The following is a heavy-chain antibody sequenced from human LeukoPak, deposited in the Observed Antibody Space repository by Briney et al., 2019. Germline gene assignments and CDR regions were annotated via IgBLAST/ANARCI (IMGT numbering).Heavy chain of an antibody. D-gene: IGHD3-22*01. CDR3: ARDTCYYDCSGYSRSRDDI. J-gene: IGHJ3*02. CDR1: GGSISRGGYY. V-gene: IGHV4-31*03. Sequence: SETLSLTCTVSGGSISRGGYYWNWICQHPGKGREWIGYIYYSGSTYYNPSLKSRVTISVDTSKNQLSLKLSSVTAADTAVYYCARDTCYYDCSGYSRSRDDIWGQGTMVTVSS. CDR2: IYYSGST.